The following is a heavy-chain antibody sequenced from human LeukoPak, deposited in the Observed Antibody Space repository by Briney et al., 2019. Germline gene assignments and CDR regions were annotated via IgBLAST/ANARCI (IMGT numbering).Heavy chain of an antibody. J-gene: IGHJ3*02. CDR1: GGTFSSYA. Sequence: SVKVSCKASGGTFSSYAISWLRQAPGQGLEWMGRIIPIFGTANYAQKFQGRVTITTDESTSTAYMELSSLRSEDTAVYYCASGKGRSRVGYSYGFYVDAFDIWGQGTMVTVSS. D-gene: IGHD5-18*01. CDR2: IIPIFGTA. V-gene: IGHV1-69*05. CDR3: ASGKGRSRVGYSYGFYVDAFDI.